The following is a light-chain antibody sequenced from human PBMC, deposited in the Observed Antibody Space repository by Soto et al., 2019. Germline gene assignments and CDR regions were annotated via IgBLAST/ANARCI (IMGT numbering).Light chain of an antibody. V-gene: IGKV1-5*03. J-gene: IGKJ5*01. CDR1: QSISIW. Sequence: DIRVTEAPSTLSAFLLYRVTITFLSSQSISIWLAWYHQKPGKAPNLLIYKASSLESGVPSRFSGSGSGTEFTLTISSLQPDAFATYYSQHYNSYPNTFGQGTRLEIK. CDR2: KAS. CDR3: QHYNSYPNT.